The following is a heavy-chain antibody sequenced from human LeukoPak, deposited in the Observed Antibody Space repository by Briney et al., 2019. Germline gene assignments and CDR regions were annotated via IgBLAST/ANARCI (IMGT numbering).Heavy chain of an antibody. CDR1: GYTFTSYG. Sequence: ASVKVSCKASGYTFTSYGISWVRQAPGQGLEWMGWINTNTGNPTYAQGFTGRFVFSLDTSVSTAYLQISSLKAEDTAVYYCARSDYYGSGSYSTYWGQGTLVTVSS. CDR3: ARSDYYGSGSYSTY. V-gene: IGHV7-4-1*02. J-gene: IGHJ4*02. CDR2: INTNTGNP. D-gene: IGHD3-10*01.